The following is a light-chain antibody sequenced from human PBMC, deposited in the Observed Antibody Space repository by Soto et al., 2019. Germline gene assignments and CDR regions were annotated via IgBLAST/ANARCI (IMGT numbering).Light chain of an antibody. V-gene: IGLV2-14*01. CDR2: DVG. J-gene: IGLJ2*01. CDR1: SSDVGGYNY. Sequence: QSVLTQPASVSGSPGQSITISCTGTSSDVGGYNYVSWYQQHPGKAPKLMIYDVGNRPSGVSNRFSGSKSGNTASLTISGLPAEDEADYYCSSYTISSPHVVFGGGTKLTVL. CDR3: SSYTISSPHVV.